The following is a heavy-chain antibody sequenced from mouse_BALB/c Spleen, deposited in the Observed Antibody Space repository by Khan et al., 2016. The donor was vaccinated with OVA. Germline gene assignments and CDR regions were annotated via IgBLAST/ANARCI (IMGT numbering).Heavy chain of an antibody. CDR2: IWGDGST. V-gene: IGHV2-6-7*01. Sequence: VELVESGPGLVAPSQSLSITCTVSGFSLTGYGVNWVRQPPGKGLEWLGMIWGDGSTDYNSALKSRLSISKDNSKSQVFLKMNSLHTDDTARYYCAREIYYDYAYYYAMDDWGQGTSVTGSS. J-gene: IGHJ4*01. CDR3: AREIYYDYAYYYAMDD. D-gene: IGHD2-4*01. CDR1: GFSLTGYG.